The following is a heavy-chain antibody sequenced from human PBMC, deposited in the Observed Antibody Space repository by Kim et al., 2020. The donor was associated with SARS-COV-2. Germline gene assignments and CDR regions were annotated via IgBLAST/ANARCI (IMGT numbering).Heavy chain of an antibody. Sequence: GGSLRLSCAASGFTFSAYSMNWVRQAPGKGLEWISYISSSSSTIYYTDSVKGRFTISRDNAKKSLYLQMNSLRGEDTAVYYCARDDSSGYHVRYYFDYWGQGTLVTVSS. CDR2: ISSSSSTI. CDR1: GFTFSAYS. CDR3: ARDDSSGYHVRYYFDY. V-gene: IGHV3-48*04. D-gene: IGHD3-22*01. J-gene: IGHJ4*02.